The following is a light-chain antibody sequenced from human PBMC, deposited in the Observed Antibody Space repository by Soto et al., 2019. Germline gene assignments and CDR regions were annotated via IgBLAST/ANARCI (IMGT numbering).Light chain of an antibody. CDR1: QSISSY. J-gene: IGKJ3*01. V-gene: IGKV1-39*01. CDR2: AAF. Sequence: DIQMTQSPSSLSASVGDRVTITCRASQSISSYLNWYQQKPGKAPKLLIYAAFNVQSGVPSRFSGSGSGTDFTLTISSLQPEDFATYYCQQSYSTPFTFGPGTKVDIK. CDR3: QQSYSTPFT.